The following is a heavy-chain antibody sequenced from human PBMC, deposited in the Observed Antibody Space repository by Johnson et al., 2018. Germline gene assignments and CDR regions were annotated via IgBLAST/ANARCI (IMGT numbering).Heavy chain of an antibody. CDR2: VYYSGST. CDR1: DVSISSYY. CDR3: ARGKRPYRGYDFLVVPVQGMDV. J-gene: IGHJ6*02. V-gene: IGHV4-59*01. D-gene: IGHD5-12*01. Sequence: QVQLQESGPGLVKPSETLSLTCIVSDVSISSYYWSWIRQPPGKGLEWIGSVYYSGSTNYNPSLKSRVTISVDTSKDQFFLNLSSVTAADTAVYYCARGKRPYRGYDFLVVPVQGMDVRGQGTTVTVTS.